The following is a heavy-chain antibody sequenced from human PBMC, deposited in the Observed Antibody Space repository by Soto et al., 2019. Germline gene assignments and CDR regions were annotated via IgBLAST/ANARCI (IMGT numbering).Heavy chain of an antibody. Sequence: SETLSLTCTVSGGSISSSSYYWGWIRQPPGKGLEWIGSIYYSGSTYYNPSLKSRVTISVDTSKNQFSLKLSSVTAADTAVYYCARQSSRGSGYDYWGQGTLVTVSS. V-gene: IGHV4-39*01. CDR2: IYYSGST. D-gene: IGHD3-22*01. J-gene: IGHJ4*02. CDR1: GGSISSSSYY. CDR3: ARQSSRGSGYDY.